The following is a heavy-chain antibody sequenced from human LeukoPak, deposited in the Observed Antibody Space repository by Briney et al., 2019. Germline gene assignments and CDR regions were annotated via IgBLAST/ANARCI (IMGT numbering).Heavy chain of an antibody. V-gene: IGHV4-39*01. CDR2: IYHSGST. Sequence: PSETLSLTCTVSGGSIDSRSYYWDWIRQAPGKGLEWIGTIYHSGSTEYNPSLKRRVAIFVDTSKNQFSLILHSVAAADTAVYYCARRFEFDNTHYHYFDYWGQGALVTVSS. J-gene: IGHJ4*02. CDR3: ARRFEFDNTHYHYFDY. CDR1: GGSIDSRSYY. D-gene: IGHD3-10*01.